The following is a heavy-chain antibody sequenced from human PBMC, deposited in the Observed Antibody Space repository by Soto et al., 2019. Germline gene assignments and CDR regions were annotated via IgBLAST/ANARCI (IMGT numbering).Heavy chain of an antibody. J-gene: IGHJ6*02. Sequence: SSVNVSCKVSCYTLTELSMHWVRQAPGKGPEWMGGFDPEHGETIYAQKIQGRVTMTEDTSTDTAYMELSSLRSEDTAVYYCGTGGLQLYQYYYYYGMDVWGQGATVTVSS. CDR2: FDPEHGET. CDR1: CYTLTELS. V-gene: IGHV1-24*01. CDR3: GTGGLQLYQYYYYYGMDV. D-gene: IGHD4-4*01.